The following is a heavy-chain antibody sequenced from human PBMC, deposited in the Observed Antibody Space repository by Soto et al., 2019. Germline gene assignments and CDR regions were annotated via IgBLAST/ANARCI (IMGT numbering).Heavy chain of an antibody. J-gene: IGHJ6*03. D-gene: IGHD2-2*01. CDR2: IKQDGSEK. V-gene: IGHV3-7*01. CDR1: GFTFSSYW. Sequence: EVQLVESGGGLVQPGGSLRLSCAASGFTFSSYWMSWVRQAPGKGLEWVANIKQDGSEKYYVESVKGRFTISRDNAKNSLYLQMNSLRAEDTAVYYCARDHRQVVVPAAILIPSKGNYYMDVWGKGTTVTVSS. CDR3: ARDHRQVVVPAAILIPSKGNYYMDV.